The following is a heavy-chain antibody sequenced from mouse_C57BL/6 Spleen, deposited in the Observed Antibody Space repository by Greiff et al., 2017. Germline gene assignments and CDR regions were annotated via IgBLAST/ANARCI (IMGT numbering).Heavy chain of an antibody. V-gene: IGHV1-50*01. CDR2: IDPSDSYT. D-gene: IGHD1-1*01. Sequence: QVHVKQPGAELVKPGASVKLSCKASGYTFTSYWMQWVKQRPGQGLEWIGEIDPSDSYTNYNQKFKGKATLTVDTSSSTAYMQLSSLTSEDSAVYYCARADCGSSYGYFDVWGTGTTVTVSS. CDR3: ARADCGSSYGYFDV. J-gene: IGHJ1*03. CDR1: GYTFTSYW.